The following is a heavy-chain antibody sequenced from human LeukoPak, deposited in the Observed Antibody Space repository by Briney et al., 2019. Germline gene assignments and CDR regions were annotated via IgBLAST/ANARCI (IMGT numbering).Heavy chain of an antibody. J-gene: IGHJ6*02. CDR3: AKDKRSPVVVTADGMDV. D-gene: IGHD2-21*02. CDR1: GFTFSSYA. V-gene: IGHV3-23*01. CDR2: ISGSGGST. Sequence: PGGSLRLSCAASGFTFSSYAMSWVRQAPGKGLEWVSAISGSGGSTYYADSVKGRFTISRDNSKNTLYLQMNSLRAEDTAVYYCAKDKRSPVVVTADGMDVWGQGTTVTVSS.